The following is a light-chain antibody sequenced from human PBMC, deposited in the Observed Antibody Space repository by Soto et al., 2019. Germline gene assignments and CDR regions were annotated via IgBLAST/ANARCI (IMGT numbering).Light chain of an antibody. Sequence: DIQLTQSPSFLSASVGDRVTITCRASQGISSYLAWYQQKPGKAPKLLIYAASTLQSGVPSRFSGSGSGTEFTLTNSSLQPEDFACYYCQQLSSYPITFGQGTRLEIK. J-gene: IGKJ5*01. CDR2: AAS. CDR1: QGISSY. V-gene: IGKV1-9*01. CDR3: QQLSSYPIT.